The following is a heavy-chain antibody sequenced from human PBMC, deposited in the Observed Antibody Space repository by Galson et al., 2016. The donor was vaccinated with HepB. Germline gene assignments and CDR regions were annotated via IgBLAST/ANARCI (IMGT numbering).Heavy chain of an antibody. CDR3: AKDDTRSWFDY. CDR2: IHDNGGTT. D-gene: IGHD3-3*01. V-gene: IGHV3-23*01. J-gene: IGHJ4*02. CDR1: GFTFSSYG. Sequence: SLRLSCAASGFTFSSYGMSWVRQAPGKGLEWVSTIHDNGGTTYYADSVKGRFTISRDNSKNMLYLQMNSLRAEDTAIYYCAKDDTRSWFDYWGQGTLVTASS.